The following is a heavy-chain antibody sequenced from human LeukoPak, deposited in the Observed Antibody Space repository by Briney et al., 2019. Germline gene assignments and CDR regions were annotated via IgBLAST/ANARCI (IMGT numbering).Heavy chain of an antibody. CDR3: ARVSYSSSWSEFDY. D-gene: IGHD6-13*01. J-gene: IGHJ4*02. CDR2: IYHSGST. V-gene: IGHV4-4*02. CDR1: GGPISSSNW. Sequence: KPSGTLSLTCAVSGGPISSSNWWSWVRQPPGKGLEWIGEIYHSGSTNYNPSLKSRVTISVDKSKNQFSLKLSSVTAADTAVYYCARVSYSSSWSEFDYWGQGTLVTVSS.